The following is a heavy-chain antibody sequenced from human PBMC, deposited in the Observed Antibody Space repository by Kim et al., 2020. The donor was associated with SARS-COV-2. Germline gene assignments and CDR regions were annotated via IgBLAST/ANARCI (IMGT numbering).Heavy chain of an antibody. V-gene: IGHV4-34*01. CDR2: INHSGST. Sequence: SETLSLTCAVYGGSFSGYYWSWIRQPPGKGLEWIGEINHSGSTNYNPSLKSRVTISVDTSKNQFSLKLSSVTAADTAVYYCARGLIGNTRFKYQLPFDYWGQGTLVTVSS. D-gene: IGHD2-2*01. CDR1: GGSFSGYY. J-gene: IGHJ4*02. CDR3: ARGLIGNTRFKYQLPFDY.